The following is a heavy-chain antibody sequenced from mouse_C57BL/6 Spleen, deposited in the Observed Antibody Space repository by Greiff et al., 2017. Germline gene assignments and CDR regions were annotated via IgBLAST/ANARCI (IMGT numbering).Heavy chain of an antibody. D-gene: IGHD2-4*01. CDR2: IYPGGGYT. CDR3: ARSNDYAFDY. Sequence: VQLQQSGAVLVRPGTSVKMSCKASGYTFTNYWIGWAKQRPGHGLEWMGDIYPGGGYTNYNEKFKGKATLTADKSSSTAYMQFSSLTSEDSAIYYCARSNDYAFDYWGQGTTLTVSS. CDR1: GYTFTNYW. J-gene: IGHJ2*01. V-gene: IGHV1-63*01.